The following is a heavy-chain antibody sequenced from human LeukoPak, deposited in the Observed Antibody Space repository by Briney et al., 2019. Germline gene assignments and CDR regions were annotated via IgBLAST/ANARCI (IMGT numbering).Heavy chain of an antibody. D-gene: IGHD3-9*01. CDR3: ARQKRHYDILTGYLEDNFYY. Sequence: SETLSLTCTVSGVSISSSSYYWGWIRQPPGKGLEWITSIYYSESTYYNPSLKSRVTISVDTSKNQFSLKLSSVTAADTAVYYCARQKRHYDILTGYLEDNFYYWGQGTLVTASS. J-gene: IGHJ4*02. CDR2: IYYSEST. CDR1: GVSISSSSYY. V-gene: IGHV4-39*01.